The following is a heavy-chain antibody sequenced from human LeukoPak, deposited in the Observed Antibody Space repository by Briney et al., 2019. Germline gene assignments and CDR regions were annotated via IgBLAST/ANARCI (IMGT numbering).Heavy chain of an antibody. D-gene: IGHD3-22*01. CDR1: GYTFTTYA. CDR3: ARTYYYDRSGYSDY. V-gene: IGHV7-4-1*02. Sequence: ASVKVSCKASGYTFTTYALNWVRQAPGQRLEWMGWINTNTGNPTYVQGFTGRFVFSLDTSVTTAYLQISSLKAEDIAVYYCARTYYYDRSGYSDYWGQGTLVTISS. CDR2: INTNTGNP. J-gene: IGHJ4*02.